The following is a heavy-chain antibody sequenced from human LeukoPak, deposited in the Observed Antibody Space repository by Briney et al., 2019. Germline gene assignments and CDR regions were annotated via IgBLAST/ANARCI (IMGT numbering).Heavy chain of an antibody. J-gene: IGHJ4*02. CDR1: GFTFSSYG. D-gene: IGHD1-7*01. CDR3: AGPGQNWNSPGYFDY. CDR2: IRYDGSNK. V-gene: IGHV3-30*02. Sequence: GGSLRLSCAASGFTFSSYGMHWVRQAPGKGLEWVAFIRYDGSNKYYADSVKGRFTISRDNSKNTLYLQMNSLRAEDTAVYYRAGPGQNWNSPGYFDYWGQGTLVTVSS.